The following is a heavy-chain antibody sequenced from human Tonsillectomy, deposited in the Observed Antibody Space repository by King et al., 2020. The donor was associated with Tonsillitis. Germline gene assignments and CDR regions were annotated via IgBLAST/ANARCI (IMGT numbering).Heavy chain of an antibody. D-gene: IGHD1-26*01. CDR1: GFTFSNAY. Sequence: VQLVESGGGLVKPGGSLRLSCAAFGFTFSNAYMSWVRQAPGKGLEWVGRIKSKTDGGTTDYTAPGKGRFTLSRDDSKNTLYLQMNSLKSENTAVYYCTAGGGYYSGWGPGTLVTVSS. J-gene: IGHJ4*02. V-gene: IGHV3-15*01. CDR3: TAGGGYYSG. CDR2: IKSKTDGGTT.